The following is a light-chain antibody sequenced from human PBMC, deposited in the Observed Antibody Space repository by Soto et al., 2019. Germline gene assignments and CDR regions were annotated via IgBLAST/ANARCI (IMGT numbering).Light chain of an antibody. CDR3: SSDAGAVV. CDR2: EGS. CDR1: SSGVENYNL. J-gene: IGLJ2*01. V-gene: IGLV2-23*01. Sequence: QSVLTQPASVSGSPGQSITLSCTRTSSGVENYNLVSWYQHRPGKAPKLMIYEGSQRPSGVSDRFSGSRSGNTASPTISGLRAEDEADYYCSSDAGAVVFGGGTKLTVL.